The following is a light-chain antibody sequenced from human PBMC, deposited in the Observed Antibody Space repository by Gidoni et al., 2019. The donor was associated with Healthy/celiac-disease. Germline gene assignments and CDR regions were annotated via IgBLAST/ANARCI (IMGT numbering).Light chain of an antibody. Sequence: DIQMTQSPSTLSASGGDRVTITCRASQSISSWLAWYQQKPGKAPKLLIYKASSLESGVPSRFSGSGSGTEFTLTISSLQPDDFATYYCQQYNSYPSFGQGTKLETK. CDR1: QSISSW. CDR2: KAS. J-gene: IGKJ2*01. V-gene: IGKV1-5*03. CDR3: QQYNSYPS.